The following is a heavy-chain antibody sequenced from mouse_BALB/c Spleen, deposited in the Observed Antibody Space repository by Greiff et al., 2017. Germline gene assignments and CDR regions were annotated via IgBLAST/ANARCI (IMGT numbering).Heavy chain of an antibody. CDR3: ASYGSSYDYFDY. CDR1: GYSITSDYA. CDR2: ISYSGST. Sequence: EVKLQESGPGLVKPSQSLSLTCTVTGYSITSDYAWNWIRQFPGNKLEWMGYISYSGSTSYNPSLKSRISITRDTSKNQFFLQLNSVTTEDTATYYCASYGSSYDYFDYWGQGTTLTVSS. V-gene: IGHV3-2*02. J-gene: IGHJ2*01. D-gene: IGHD1-1*01.